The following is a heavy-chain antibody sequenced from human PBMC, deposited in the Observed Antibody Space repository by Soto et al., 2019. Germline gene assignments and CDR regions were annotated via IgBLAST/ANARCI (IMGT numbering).Heavy chain of an antibody. CDR2: IIPIFGTA. V-gene: IGHV1-69*13. J-gene: IGHJ4*02. Sequence: ASVKVSCKASGGTFSSYAISWVRQAPGQGLEWMGGIIPIFGTANYAQKFQGRVTITADESTSTAYMELSSLGSEDTAVYYCARSLGGYSYGYVPTYYFDYWGQGTLVTVSS. CDR3: ARSLGGYSYGYVPTYYFDY. D-gene: IGHD5-18*01. CDR1: GGTFSSYA.